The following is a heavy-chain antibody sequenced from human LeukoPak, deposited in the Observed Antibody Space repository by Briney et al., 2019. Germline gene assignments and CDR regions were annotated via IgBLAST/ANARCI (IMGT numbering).Heavy chain of an antibody. CDR2: MNPNSGNT. D-gene: IGHD3-3*01. J-gene: IGHJ4*02. Sequence: ASVKVSCKASGYTCTSYDINWVRQATGQGLEWMGWMNPNSGNTCDAQKFQGRVTITRNTSISTAYMELSSLRSEDTAVYYCARSNYEATDYWGQGTLVTVSS. V-gene: IGHV1-8*03. CDR1: GYTCTSYD. CDR3: ARSNYEATDY.